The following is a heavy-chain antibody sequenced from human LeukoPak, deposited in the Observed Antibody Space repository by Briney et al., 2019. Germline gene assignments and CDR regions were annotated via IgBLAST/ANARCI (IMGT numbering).Heavy chain of an antibody. J-gene: IGHJ4*02. CDR3: ATGVDTAMVTSDY. Sequence: GGSLRLSCAASGFTVSSNYMSWVRQAPGKGLEWVSVIYSGGSTYYADSVKGRFTISRDNSKNTLYLQMNGLRAEDTAVYYCATGVDTAMVTSDYWGQGTLVTVSS. V-gene: IGHV3-53*01. CDR1: GFTVSSNY. D-gene: IGHD5-18*01. CDR2: IYSGGST.